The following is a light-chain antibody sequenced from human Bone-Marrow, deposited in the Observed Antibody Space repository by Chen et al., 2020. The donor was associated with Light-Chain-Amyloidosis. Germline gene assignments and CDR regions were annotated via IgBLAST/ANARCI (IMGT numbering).Light chain of an antibody. J-gene: IGKJ4*01. CDR2: GSS. CDR3: QQYGTSPLT. V-gene: IGKV3-20*01. Sequence: EIVLTQSPGTLSLSPGEGANLSCRASQTISSHYLTCYQQKFGQAPRLLIYGSSSRATGIPDRFTGSGSGTDFTRTINRLEPEDFAMYYCQQYGTSPLTFGGGTKVEIK. CDR1: QTISSHY.